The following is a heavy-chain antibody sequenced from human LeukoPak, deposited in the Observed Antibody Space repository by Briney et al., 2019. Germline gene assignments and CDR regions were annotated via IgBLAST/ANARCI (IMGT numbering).Heavy chain of an antibody. J-gene: IGHJ6*02. CDR3: ARVLPSNCSSTSCYTYYYYGMDV. CDR2: INHSGST. Sequence: SETLSLTCAVYGGSFSGYYWSWIRQPPGKGLEWIGEINHSGSTNYNPSLKSRVTISVDTSKNQFSLKLSSVTAADTAVYYCARVLPSNCSSTSCYTYYYYGMDVWGQGTTVTVSS. D-gene: IGHD2-2*02. V-gene: IGHV4-34*01. CDR1: GGSFSGYY.